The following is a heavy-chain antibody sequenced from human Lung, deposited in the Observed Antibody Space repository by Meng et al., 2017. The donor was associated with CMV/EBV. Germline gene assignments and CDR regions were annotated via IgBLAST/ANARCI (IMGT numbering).Heavy chain of an antibody. CDR3: ARLKNYYDNSGYLNDAFDI. J-gene: IGHJ3*02. V-gene: IGHV5-51*01. Sequence: KVPXKGSGYSFPSYWIGWVRQMPGKGLEWMGIIYPGDSDTRYSPSFQGPVTILADKSISTAYLQWSSLKASDTAMYYCARLKNYYDNSGYLNDAFDIWGQGTMVTVSS. CDR2: IYPGDSDT. CDR1: GYSFPSYW. D-gene: IGHD3-22*01.